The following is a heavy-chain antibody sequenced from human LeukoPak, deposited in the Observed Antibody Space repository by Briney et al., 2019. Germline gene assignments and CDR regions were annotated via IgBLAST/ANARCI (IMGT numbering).Heavy chain of an antibody. V-gene: IGHV4-38-2*02. Sequence: SETLSLTCTVSGYSISSGYYWGWIRQPPGKGLEWIGNIYHGGSTYYNPSLKSRVTMSGDTSKNQFSLNLSSVTAADTAVYYCARVTSSSWFEGYFDYWGQGTLVTVSS. CDR1: GYSISSGYY. J-gene: IGHJ4*02. CDR3: ARVTSSSWFEGYFDY. D-gene: IGHD6-13*01. CDR2: IYHGGST.